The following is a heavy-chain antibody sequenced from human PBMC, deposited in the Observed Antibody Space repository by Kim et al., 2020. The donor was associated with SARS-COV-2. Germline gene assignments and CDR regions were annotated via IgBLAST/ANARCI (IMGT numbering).Heavy chain of an antibody. D-gene: IGHD6-19*01. V-gene: IGHV4-39*07. CDR2: IYYSGST. Sequence: SETLSLTCTVSGGSISSSSYYWGWIRQPPGKGLEWIGSIYYSGSTYYNPSLKSRVTISVDTSKNQFSLKLSSVTAADTAVYYCARVPLSGWPTPNHFDYWGQGTLVTVSS. CDR1: GGSISSSSYY. CDR3: ARVPLSGWPTPNHFDY. J-gene: IGHJ4*02.